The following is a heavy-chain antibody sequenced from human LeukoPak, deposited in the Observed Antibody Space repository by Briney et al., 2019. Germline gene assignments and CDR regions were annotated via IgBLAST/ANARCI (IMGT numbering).Heavy chain of an antibody. J-gene: IGHJ5*02. D-gene: IGHD2-2*01. CDR2: IYYSGST. V-gene: IGHV4-59*01. Sequence: PSETLSLTCTVSDGSISSYYWSWIRQPPGKGLEWIGYIYYSGSTNYNPSLKSRVTISVDTSKNQFFLKLSSVTAADTAVYYCARVVVVVPAAIVEGVDPWGQGTLVTVSS. CDR3: ARVVVVVPAAIVEGVDP. CDR1: DGSISSYY.